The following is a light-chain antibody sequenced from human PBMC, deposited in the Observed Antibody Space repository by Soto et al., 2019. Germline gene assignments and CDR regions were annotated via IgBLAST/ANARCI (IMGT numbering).Light chain of an antibody. Sequence: EIVLTQSPGTLSLSPGERATLSCRASQGVSTSYLAWYQQKPGQAPRLLIYGASSRASGIPDRFSGSGSGTDFTLTINRLEPEDFAVYYCQQYDSSTYTCGQGTKLEIK. J-gene: IGKJ2*01. CDR2: GAS. CDR3: QQYDSSTYT. CDR1: QGVSTSY. V-gene: IGKV3-20*01.